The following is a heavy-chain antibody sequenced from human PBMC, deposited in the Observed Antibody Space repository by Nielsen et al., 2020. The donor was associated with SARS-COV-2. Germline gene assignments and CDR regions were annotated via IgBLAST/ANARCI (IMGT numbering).Heavy chain of an antibody. Sequence: GGSLRLSCAASGFTFSSYWMSWVRQAPGKGLEWVANIKQDGSEKYYVDSVKGRFTISRDNAKNSLYLQMNSLRAEDTAVYYCARVYDSSGPIRGDAFDIWGQGTMVTVSS. CDR2: IKQDGSEK. J-gene: IGHJ3*02. D-gene: IGHD3-22*01. V-gene: IGHV3-7*01. CDR3: ARVYDSSGPIRGDAFDI. CDR1: GFTFSSYW.